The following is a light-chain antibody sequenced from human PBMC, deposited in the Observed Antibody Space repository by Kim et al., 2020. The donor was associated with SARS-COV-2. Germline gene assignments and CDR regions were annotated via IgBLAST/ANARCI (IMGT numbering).Light chain of an antibody. CDR3: QAWDSSTAV. CDR1: KLGDKY. J-gene: IGLJ3*02. Sequence: SYELTQPPSVSVSPGQTASITCSGDKLGDKYACWYQQKPGQSPVLVIYQDSKRPSGIPARFSGANSGNTATLTISGTQAMDEADYYCQAWDSSTAVFGGATQLTVL. CDR2: QDS. V-gene: IGLV3-1*01.